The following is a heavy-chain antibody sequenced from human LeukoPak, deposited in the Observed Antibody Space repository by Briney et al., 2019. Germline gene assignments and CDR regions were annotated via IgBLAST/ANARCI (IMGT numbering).Heavy chain of an antibody. J-gene: IGHJ4*02. Sequence: PSQTLSLTCTVSGGSISSGGYYWSWIRQHPGKGLEWIGYIYYSGSTYYNPSLKSRVAISVDTSKNQFSLKLSSVTGADTAVYYCAREKNPFEDSSGYIDYWGQGTLVTVSS. V-gene: IGHV4-31*03. CDR3: AREKNPFEDSSGYIDY. CDR1: GGSISSGGYY. CDR2: IYYSGST. D-gene: IGHD3-22*01.